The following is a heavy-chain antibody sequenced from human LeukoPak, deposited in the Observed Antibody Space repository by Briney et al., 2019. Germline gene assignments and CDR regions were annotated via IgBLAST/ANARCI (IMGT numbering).Heavy chain of an antibody. J-gene: IGHJ4*02. CDR1: GFSLSTSGVG. CDR2: IYWDDDK. CDR3: AHWREDSSGWYASDY. D-gene: IGHD6-19*01. Sequence: SGPTLAKPTQTLTLTCTFSGFSLSTSGVGVGWIRQPPGKALEWLALIYWDDDKRYSPSLKSRLTITKDTSKNQVVLTMTNMDPVDTATYYCAHWREDSSGWYASDYWGQGTLVTVSS. V-gene: IGHV2-5*02.